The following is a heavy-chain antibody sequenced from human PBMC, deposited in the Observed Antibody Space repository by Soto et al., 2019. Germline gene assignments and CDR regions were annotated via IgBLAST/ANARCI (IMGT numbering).Heavy chain of an antibody. CDR2: IIPIFGTA. Sequence: ASVKVSFKASGGTFSSYAISWLRQAPGQGLEWMGGIIPIFGTANYAQKFQGRVTITADESTSTAYMELSSLRSEDTAVYYCARARGSGSYYSPQYYYYGMDVWGQGTTVTVSS. V-gene: IGHV1-69*13. CDR1: GGTFSSYA. CDR3: ARARGSGSYYSPQYYYYGMDV. D-gene: IGHD3-10*01. J-gene: IGHJ6*02.